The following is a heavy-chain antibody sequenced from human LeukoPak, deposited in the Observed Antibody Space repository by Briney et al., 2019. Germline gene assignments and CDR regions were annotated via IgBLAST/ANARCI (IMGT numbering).Heavy chain of an antibody. CDR3: ARDAGWRLDP. D-gene: IGHD3-3*01. CDR1: GFIFSDHN. CDR2: IRNKANSYII. J-gene: IGHJ5*02. V-gene: IGHV3-72*01. Sequence: QPGGSLRLSCAASGFIFSDHNMDWVRQAPGKGLEWVGRIRNKANSYIIEDAASVRGRFTISRDDSKNSLFLQMNSLRAEDTAVYYCARDAGWRLDPWGQGTLVTVSS.